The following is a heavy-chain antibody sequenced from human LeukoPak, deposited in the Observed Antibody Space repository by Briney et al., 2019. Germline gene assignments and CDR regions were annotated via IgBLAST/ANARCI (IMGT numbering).Heavy chain of an antibody. J-gene: IGHJ1*01. Sequence: SVKVSCKASGGTFSSYAISWVRQAPGQGLEWMGGIIPIFGTANYAQKFQGRVTITTDESTSTAYMELSSLRSEDTAVYYCAREQADVEGNAKYLQHWGQGTLVTVSS. CDR3: AREQADVEGNAKYLQH. CDR1: GGTFSSYA. CDR2: IIPIFGTA. V-gene: IGHV1-69*05. D-gene: IGHD5-24*01.